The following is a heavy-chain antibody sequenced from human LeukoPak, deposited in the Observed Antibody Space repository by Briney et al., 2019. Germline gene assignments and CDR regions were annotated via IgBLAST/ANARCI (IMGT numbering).Heavy chain of an antibody. D-gene: IGHD4-11*01. Sequence: GGSLRLSCAASGFTFSTSWMTWVRQAPGKGLERVAIINVDDSSKSYLDSVKGRSTTSKDNARSSVCLQMNSLRAEDTAVDYCARDRAYSTFDFGGQRTLVAVP. J-gene: IGHJ4*02. CDR1: GFTFSTSW. CDR2: INVDDSSK. CDR3: ARDRAYSTFDF. V-gene: IGHV3-7*01.